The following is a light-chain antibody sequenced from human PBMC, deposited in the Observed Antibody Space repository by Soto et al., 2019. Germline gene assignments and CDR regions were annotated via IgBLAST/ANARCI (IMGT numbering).Light chain of an antibody. CDR1: QSVTSTY. CDR3: QDSSTSPWP. Sequence: EIVLTQSPGTLSLSPGERATLSCMAVQSVTSTYMAWYQQKPGQAPRLLIYATSFRATGIPDRFRGSGSGTDFTLTISSLEPEDSAVYYCQDSSTSPWPFGQGTKVDIK. CDR2: ATS. J-gene: IGKJ1*01. V-gene: IGKV3-20*01.